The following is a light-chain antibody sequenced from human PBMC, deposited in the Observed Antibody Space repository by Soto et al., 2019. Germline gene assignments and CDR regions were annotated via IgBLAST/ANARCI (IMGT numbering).Light chain of an antibody. CDR3: SSYTSSSTSGV. CDR2: DVS. CDR1: SSDVGGYNY. J-gene: IGLJ2*01. V-gene: IGLV2-14*01. Sequence: QSALTQPASVSGSPGQSITISCTGTSSDVGGYNYVSWYQQHPGKAPKLMIYDVSNRPSVVSNRFSGSKSGNTASLTISGLQAEDEADYYCSSYTSSSTSGVFGGGTKLTVL.